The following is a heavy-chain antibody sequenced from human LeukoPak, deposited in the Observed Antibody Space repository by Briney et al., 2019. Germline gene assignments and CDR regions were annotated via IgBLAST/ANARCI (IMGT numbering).Heavy chain of an antibody. D-gene: IGHD6-19*01. Sequence: GGSLRLSCAASGFTFSSYSMTWVRQAPGKGLEWVSSISSSSSYIYYADSVKGRFTISRDNAKNSLYLQMNSLRAEDTAMYYCARVVAVAGRAFDIWGLGTMVTVSS. CDR2: ISSSSSYI. J-gene: IGHJ3*02. V-gene: IGHV3-21*01. CDR3: ARVVAVAGRAFDI. CDR1: GFTFSSYS.